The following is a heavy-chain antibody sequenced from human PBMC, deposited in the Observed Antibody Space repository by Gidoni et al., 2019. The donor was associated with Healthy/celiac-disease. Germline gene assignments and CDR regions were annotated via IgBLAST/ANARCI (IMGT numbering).Heavy chain of an antibody. CDR1: GFTFDDYA. CDR3: AKSIGWYSDSHFDY. J-gene: IGHJ4*02. CDR2: IRWNRGSI. V-gene: IGHV3-9*01. D-gene: IGHD6-19*01. Sequence: SSAASGFTFDDYAMHWVRQAPGKGLEWLSGIRWNRGSIGYAYYVKGRFTISRDNAKNSLYLQMNSLRAEDTALYYCAKSIGWYSDSHFDYWGQGTLVTVSS.